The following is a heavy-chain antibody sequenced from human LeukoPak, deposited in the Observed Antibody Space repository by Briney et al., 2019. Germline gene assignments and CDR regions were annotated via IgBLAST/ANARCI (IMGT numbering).Heavy chain of an antibody. Sequence: GGSLRLSCAASGFTFSSYSMNWVRQAPGKGLEWVSSISSSSSYIYYAGSVKGRFTISRDNAKNSLYLQVNSLRAEDTAVYYCARVKFQEKYFDYWGQGTLVTVSS. CDR2: ISSSSSYI. CDR3: ARVKFQEKYFDY. J-gene: IGHJ4*02. V-gene: IGHV3-21*01. CDR1: GFTFSSYS.